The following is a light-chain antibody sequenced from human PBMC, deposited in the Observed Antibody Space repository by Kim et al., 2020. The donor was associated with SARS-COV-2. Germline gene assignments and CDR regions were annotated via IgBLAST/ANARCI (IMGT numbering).Light chain of an antibody. CDR2: EVS. V-gene: IGLV2-14*01. CDR1: SSDVGGYNY. Sequence: GQSITISCTGTSSDVGGYNYVSWYQQHPGKAPKLMIYEVSKRPSGVPNRFSGSKSGNTASLTISGLQAEDEADYYCSSYTSSSNRVFGGGTQLTVL. J-gene: IGLJ3*02. CDR3: SSYTSSSNRV.